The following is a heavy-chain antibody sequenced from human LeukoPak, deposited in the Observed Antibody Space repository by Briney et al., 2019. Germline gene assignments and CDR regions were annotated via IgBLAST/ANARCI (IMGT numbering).Heavy chain of an antibody. Sequence: SETLSLTCTVSGGSISSSSYYWGWIRQPPGKGLEWIGSIYYSGSTYYNPSLKSRVTISVDTSKNQFSLKLSSVTAADTAVYYCARGTITWRDAFDIWGQETMVTVSS. J-gene: IGHJ3*02. V-gene: IGHV4-39*07. D-gene: IGHD3-3*01. CDR3: ARGTITWRDAFDI. CDR1: GGSISSSSYY. CDR2: IYYSGST.